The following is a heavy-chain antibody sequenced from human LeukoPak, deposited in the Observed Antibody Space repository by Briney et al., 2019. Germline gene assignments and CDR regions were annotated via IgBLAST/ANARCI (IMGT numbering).Heavy chain of an antibody. J-gene: IGHJ4*02. CDR1: GFTFSSYA. V-gene: IGHV3-43D*04. CDR2: ISWGGGST. Sequence: GGPLRLSCAASGFTFSSYAMSWVRQAPGKGLEWVSLISWGGGSTYYADSVKGRFTISRDNSKNSLYLHMNSLRAEDTALYYCAKDRSGNSYGHFDYWGQGTLVTVSS. D-gene: IGHD3-10*01. CDR3: AKDRSGNSYGHFDY.